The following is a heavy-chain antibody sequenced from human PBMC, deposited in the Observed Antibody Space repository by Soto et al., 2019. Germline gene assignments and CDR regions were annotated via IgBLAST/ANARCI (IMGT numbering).Heavy chain of an antibody. CDR1: GFTFSSYA. D-gene: IGHD6-13*01. V-gene: IGHV3-23*01. CDR2: ISGSGGST. Sequence: GGSLRLSCAASGFTFSSYAMSWVRQAPGKGLEWVSAISGSGGSTYYADSVKGRFSISRDYSKNTLYLQMNSLRAEDTAVYYCSKDPLAAAGTVDYWGQGTLVTVSS. CDR3: SKDPLAAAGTVDY. J-gene: IGHJ4*02.